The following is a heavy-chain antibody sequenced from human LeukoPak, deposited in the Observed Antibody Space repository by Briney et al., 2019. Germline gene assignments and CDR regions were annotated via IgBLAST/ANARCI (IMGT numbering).Heavy chain of an antibody. V-gene: IGHV3-7*03. CDR1: GFTFSNYW. CDR2: IKQDGSEK. D-gene: IGHD6-13*01. Sequence: GGSLRLSCTASGFTFSNYWMSWVRQAPGKGLEWVANIKQDGSEKYYVDSVKGRFTISRDNAMNSLYLQMNSLRAEDTAVYYYARDGPGIAAAGSLGFDYWGQGTLVTVSS. CDR3: ARDGPGIAAAGSLGFDY. J-gene: IGHJ4*02.